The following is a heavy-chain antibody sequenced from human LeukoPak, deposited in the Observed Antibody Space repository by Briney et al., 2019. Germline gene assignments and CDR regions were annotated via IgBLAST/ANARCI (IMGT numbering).Heavy chain of an antibody. D-gene: IGHD6-6*01. CDR1: GYTFTSYG. CDR3: ARDLGSSATSTNWFDP. V-gene: IGHV1-18*01. J-gene: IGHJ5*02. CDR2: ISAYNGNT. Sequence: GASVYVSCKASGYTFTSYGISWVRQAPGQGLEWMGWISAYNGNTNYAQKLQGRVTMTTDTSTSTAYMELRSLRSDDTAVYYCARDLGSSATSTNWFDPWGQGTLVTVSS.